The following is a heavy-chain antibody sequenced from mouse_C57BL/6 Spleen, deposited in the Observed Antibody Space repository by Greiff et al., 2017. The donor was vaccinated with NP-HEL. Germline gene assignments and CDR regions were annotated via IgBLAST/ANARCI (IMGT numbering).Heavy chain of an antibody. CDR3: ARSDYGSNYFDY. CDR1: GYTFTSYW. J-gene: IGHJ2*01. V-gene: IGHV1-69*01. Sequence: QVQLQQPGAELVMPGASVKLSCKASGYTFTSYWMHWVKQRPGQGLEWIGAIDPSASYTTYNQKFKGKSTLTVDKSSSTAYMQLSSLTSEDSAVYYCARSDYGSNYFDYWGQGTTLTVSS. D-gene: IGHD1-1*01. CDR2: IDPSASYT.